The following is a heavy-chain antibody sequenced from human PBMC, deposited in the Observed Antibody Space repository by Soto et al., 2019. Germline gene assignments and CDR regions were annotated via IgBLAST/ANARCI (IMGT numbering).Heavy chain of an antibody. V-gene: IGHV4-34*01. CDR1: GGSFSGYY. D-gene: IGHD4-17*01. CDR2: INHSGST. Sequence: QVQLQQWGAGLLKPSETLSLTCAVYGGSFSGYYWSWIRQPPGKGLEWIGEINHSGSTNYNPSLTSRVTISVDTAKNQFSLKLSSVTAADTAVYYCARGPNRAVTNDPYYYYGMDVWGQGTTVTVSS. CDR3: ARGPNRAVTNDPYYYYGMDV. J-gene: IGHJ6*02.